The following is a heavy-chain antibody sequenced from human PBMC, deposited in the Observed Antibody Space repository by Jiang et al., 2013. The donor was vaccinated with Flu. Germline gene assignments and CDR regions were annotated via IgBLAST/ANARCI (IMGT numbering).Heavy chain of an antibody. J-gene: IGHJ4*02. CDR1: GFSLSTSGMC. D-gene: IGHD3-22*01. CDR2: IDWDDDK. V-gene: IGHV2-70*11. Sequence: TQTLTLTCTFSGFSLSTSGMCVSWIRQPPGKTLEWLARIDWDDDKYYSTSLKTRLTISKDTSKNQVVLTMTNMDPVDTATYYCARILPYYYDSSGYYYDYWGQGTLVTVSS. CDR3: ARILPYYYDSSGYYYDY.